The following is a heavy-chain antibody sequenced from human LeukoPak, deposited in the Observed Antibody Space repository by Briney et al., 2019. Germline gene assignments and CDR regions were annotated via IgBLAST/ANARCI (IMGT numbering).Heavy chain of an antibody. Sequence: PSETLSLTCAVSGGSISSGGYSWSRIRQPPGKGLEWIGYIYHSGSTYYNPSLKSRVTISVDWSKNQFSLKLSSVTAADTAVYYCARLRRPYYFDYWGQGILVTVSS. CDR3: ARLRRPYYFDY. J-gene: IGHJ4*02. CDR2: IYHSGST. D-gene: IGHD3-3*01. CDR1: GGSISSGGYS. V-gene: IGHV4-30-2*01.